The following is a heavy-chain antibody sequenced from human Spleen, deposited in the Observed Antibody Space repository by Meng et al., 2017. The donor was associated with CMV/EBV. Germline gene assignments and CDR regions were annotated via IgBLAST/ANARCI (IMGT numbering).Heavy chain of an antibody. CDR3: ASVVVVVAATRDYYYYGMDV. CDR1: GYSFTSYG. V-gene: IGHV1-18*01. CDR2: ISAYNGNT. D-gene: IGHD2-15*01. Sequence: ASVKVSCKASGYSFTSYGISWVRQAPGQGLEWMGWISAYNGNTNYAQKLQGRVTMTTDTSTSTAYMELSSLRSEDTAVYYCASVVVVVAATRDYYYYGMDVWGQGTTVTVSS. J-gene: IGHJ6*02.